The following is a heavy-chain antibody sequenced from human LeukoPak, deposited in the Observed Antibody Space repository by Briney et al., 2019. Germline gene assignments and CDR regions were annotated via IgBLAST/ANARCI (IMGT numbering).Heavy chain of an antibody. V-gene: IGHV3-33*01. CDR1: GFTFSSYG. D-gene: IGHD3-22*01. CDR2: IWYDGSNK. CDR3: ARKIVAGLYGMDV. J-gene: IGHJ6*02. Sequence: GGSLRLSCAASGFTFSSYGMHWVRQAQGKGLEWVAVIWYDGSNKYYADSVKGRFTISRDNSKNTLYLQMNSLRAEDTAVYYCARKIVAGLYGMDVWGQGTTVTVSS.